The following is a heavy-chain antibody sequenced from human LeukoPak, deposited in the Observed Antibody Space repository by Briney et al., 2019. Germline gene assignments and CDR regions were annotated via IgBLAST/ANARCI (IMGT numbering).Heavy chain of an antibody. CDR2: IIPIFGIA. CDR3: ARDECSSTSCYITRMNNWFDP. V-gene: IGHV1-69*04. CDR1: GGTFSSYA. Sequence: ASVKVSCKASGGTFSSYANSWVRQAPGQGPEWMGRIIPIFGIANYAQKFQGRVTITADKSTSTAYMELSSLRSEDTAVYYCARDECSSTSCYITRMNNWFDPWGQGTLVTVSS. D-gene: IGHD2-2*02. J-gene: IGHJ5*02.